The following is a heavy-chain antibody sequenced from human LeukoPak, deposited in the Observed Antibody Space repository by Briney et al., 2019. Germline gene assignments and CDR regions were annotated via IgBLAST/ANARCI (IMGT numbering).Heavy chain of an antibody. CDR1: GFTFSSYA. D-gene: IGHD2-2*01. V-gene: IGHV3-30*04. CDR3: ARDLGYCSSTSCANNWFDP. Sequence: PGRSLRLSCAASGFTFSSYAMHWVRQAPGKGLEWVAVISYDGSNKYYADSMKGRFTISRDNSKNTLYLQMNSLRAEDTALYYCARDLGYCSSTSCANNWFDPWGQGTLVTVSS. CDR2: ISYDGSNK. J-gene: IGHJ5*02.